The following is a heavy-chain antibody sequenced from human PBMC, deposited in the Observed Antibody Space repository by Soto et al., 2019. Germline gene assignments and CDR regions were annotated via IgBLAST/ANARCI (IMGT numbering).Heavy chain of an antibody. D-gene: IGHD2-15*01. Sequence: GGSLRLSCAASGFTFSSYAMHWVRQAPGKGLEWVAVISYDGSNKYYADSVKGRFTISRDNSKNTLYLQMNSLRAEDTAVYYCARAQGYCSGGSCFIDYWGQGTLVTVSS. V-gene: IGHV3-30-3*01. CDR3: ARAQGYCSGGSCFIDY. CDR1: GFTFSSYA. CDR2: ISYDGSNK. J-gene: IGHJ4*02.